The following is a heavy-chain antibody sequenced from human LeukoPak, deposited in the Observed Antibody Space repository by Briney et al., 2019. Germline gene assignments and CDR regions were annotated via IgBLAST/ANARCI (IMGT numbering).Heavy chain of an antibody. Sequence: PGGSLRLSCVASGFNFINYWMSWVRHAPGKGLEWVANMRQDGSEKYYVDSVKGRFTISRDNAKNSLYLQMNSLRAEDTAVYYCAKTMEVATSYDAFDIWGQGTMVTVST. CDR2: MRQDGSEK. D-gene: IGHD5-24*01. V-gene: IGHV3-7*02. CDR3: AKTMEVATSYDAFDI. J-gene: IGHJ3*02. CDR1: GFNFINYW.